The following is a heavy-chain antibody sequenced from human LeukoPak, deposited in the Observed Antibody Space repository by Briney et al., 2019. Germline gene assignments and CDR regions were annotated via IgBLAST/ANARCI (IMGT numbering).Heavy chain of an antibody. CDR2: IYYSGST. V-gene: IGHV4-59*08. J-gene: IGHJ4*02. CDR1: GGSISSYY. D-gene: IGHD3-22*01. Sequence: SETLSLTCTVSGGSISSYYWSWIRQPPGKGLEWIWYIYYSGSTYYNPSLKSRVTISVDTSKNQFSLKLSSVTAADTAVYYCARTYDSSGYRPEYFDYWGQGTLVTVSS. CDR3: ARTYDSSGYRPEYFDY.